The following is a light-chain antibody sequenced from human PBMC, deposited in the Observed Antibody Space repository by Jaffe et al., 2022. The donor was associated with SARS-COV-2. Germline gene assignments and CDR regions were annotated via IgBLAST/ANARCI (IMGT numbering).Light chain of an antibody. CDR1: QNVRNSY. J-gene: IGKJ2*01. CDR2: GAF. V-gene: IGKV3-20*01. CDR3: QQYGSSPYT. Sequence: NLLTQSPGTLSLSPGERASLSCRASQNVRNSYLAWYQQKPGQAPRLLIFGAFRRATGIPDRFSGSGSETDFTLTISRLEPEDFAMYYCQQYGSSPYTFGQGTKVEFK.